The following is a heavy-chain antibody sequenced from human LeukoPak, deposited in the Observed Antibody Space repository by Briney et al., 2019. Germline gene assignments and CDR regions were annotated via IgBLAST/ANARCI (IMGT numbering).Heavy chain of an antibody. Sequence: SGGSLRPSCAASGFTFDDYAMHWVRQAPGKGLEWVSGISWNSGSIGYADSVKGRFTISRDNAKNSLYLQMNSLRAEDTALYYCATLHPAAPPYWGQGTLVTVSS. J-gene: IGHJ4*02. CDR1: GFTFDDYA. V-gene: IGHV3-9*01. CDR3: ATLHPAAPPY. D-gene: IGHD6-25*01. CDR2: ISWNSGSI.